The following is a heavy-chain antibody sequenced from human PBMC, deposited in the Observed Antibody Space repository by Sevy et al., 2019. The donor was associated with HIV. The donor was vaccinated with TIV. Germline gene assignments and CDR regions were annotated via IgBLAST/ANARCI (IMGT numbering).Heavy chain of an antibody. Sequence: GGSLRLSCTASGFTFGDYALSWFRQAPGKGLEWVGFIRGKDYGGAADYAASVRGRFSISREDSKRIAYLQMNSLKTEDTAVYFCTRNEWGAMIPDWGQGTLVTVSS. J-gene: IGHJ4*02. CDR2: IRGKDYGGAA. D-gene: IGHD3-16*01. V-gene: IGHV3-49*03. CDR1: GFTFGDYA. CDR3: TRNEWGAMIPD.